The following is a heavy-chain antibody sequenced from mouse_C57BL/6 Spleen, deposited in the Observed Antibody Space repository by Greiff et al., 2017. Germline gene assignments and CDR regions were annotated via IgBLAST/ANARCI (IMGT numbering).Heavy chain of an antibody. V-gene: IGHV1-69*01. CDR3: ARSKGYSNPDY. Sequence: VQLQQPGAELVIPGASVKLSCKASGYTFTSYWMHWVKQRPGQGLEWIGEIDPSDSYTNYNQKFKGKSTLTVDKSSSTAYMQLSSLTSEDSAVYYCARSKGYSNPDYWGQGTTLTVSS. CDR2: IDPSDSYT. D-gene: IGHD2-5*01. J-gene: IGHJ2*01. CDR1: GYTFTSYW.